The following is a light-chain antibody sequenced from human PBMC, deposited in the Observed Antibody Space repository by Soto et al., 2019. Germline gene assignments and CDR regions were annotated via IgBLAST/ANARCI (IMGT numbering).Light chain of an antibody. CDR2: GAS. CDR3: QQYNNRPPDT. CDR1: QSVNSN. J-gene: IGKJ2*01. Sequence: EIVMTQSPATLSVSPGERATLSCRASQSVNSNLAWYQQKPGQAPRLLIYGASTRIAGIPARFSGSVSGTEFSLTISSRQSEDVAVYYCQQYNNRPPDTFGQGTKLEIK. V-gene: IGKV3-15*01.